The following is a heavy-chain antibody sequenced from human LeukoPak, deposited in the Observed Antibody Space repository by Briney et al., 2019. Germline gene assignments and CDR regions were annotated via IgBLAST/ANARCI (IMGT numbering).Heavy chain of an antibody. V-gene: IGHV1-2*02. CDR3: ARGGAFCSITTCHEFDH. J-gene: IGHJ4*02. CDR1: GYTFTGSY. CDR2: TNPSTGGT. Sequence: GSVTVSCKTSGYTFTGSYLHWVRQVPGQGLEWMGWTNPSTGGTKSAQQFEGRVTMTRDTSNTTGYLELRSLRLGDAATYYCARGGAFCSITTCHEFDHWGQGTLVIVSS. D-gene: IGHD2-2*01.